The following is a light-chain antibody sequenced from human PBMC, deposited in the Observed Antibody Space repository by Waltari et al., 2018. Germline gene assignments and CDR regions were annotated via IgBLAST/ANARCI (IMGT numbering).Light chain of an antibody. Sequence: DIQMTQSPSSLSASEGDRVTITCRASQNIGVYLNWYQQKPGKAPQLLIYAASSLQSGVPSKFSGSGVGTLFTLTISSLQPEDFATYYCQQSYSTPRSLSFGGGTKVEIK. CDR2: AAS. V-gene: IGKV1-39*01. CDR3: QQSYSTPRSLS. CDR1: QNIGVY. J-gene: IGKJ4*01.